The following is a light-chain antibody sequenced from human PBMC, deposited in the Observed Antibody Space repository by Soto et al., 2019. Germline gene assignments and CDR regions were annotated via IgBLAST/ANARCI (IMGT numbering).Light chain of an antibody. Sequence: EIVLTQSPGTLSLSPGDRATLSCRASQSSTSTYLAWYQQKPGQAPRLLIYGASTRATGIPDRFSGSGSGTDFTLTISRLEPEDFAVYYCEQYGSSPLTFGGGTKVDIK. CDR2: GAS. V-gene: IGKV3-20*01. CDR1: QSSTSTY. J-gene: IGKJ4*01. CDR3: EQYGSSPLT.